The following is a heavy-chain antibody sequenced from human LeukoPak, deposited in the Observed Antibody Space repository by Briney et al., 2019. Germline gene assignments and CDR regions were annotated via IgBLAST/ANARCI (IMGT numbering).Heavy chain of an antibody. Sequence: PGGSLRLSCAASGFTFSSYGMHWVRQAPGKGLEWVAVISYDGSNKYYADSVKGRFTISRDNSKNTLYLQMNSLRAGDTAVYYCAKDGGYGHGYFDYWGQGTLVTVSS. V-gene: IGHV3-30*18. CDR3: AKDGGYGHGYFDY. CDR1: GFTFSSYG. D-gene: IGHD1-26*01. CDR2: ISYDGSNK. J-gene: IGHJ4*02.